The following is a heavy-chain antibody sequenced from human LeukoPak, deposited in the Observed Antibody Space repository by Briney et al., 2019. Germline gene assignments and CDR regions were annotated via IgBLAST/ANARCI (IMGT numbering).Heavy chain of an antibody. CDR2: IYSGGNT. J-gene: IGHJ4*02. CDR1: GFTVSTNY. V-gene: IGHV3-66*01. CDR3: ARGGEVY. D-gene: IGHD3-10*01. Sequence: GGSLRLSCAASGFTVSTNYMSWVRQAPGKGLEWVSVIYSGGNTYYTDSVKGRFAISRDNSKNTLYLQMNNLRAEDTAVYFCARGGEVYWGQGTLVTVSS.